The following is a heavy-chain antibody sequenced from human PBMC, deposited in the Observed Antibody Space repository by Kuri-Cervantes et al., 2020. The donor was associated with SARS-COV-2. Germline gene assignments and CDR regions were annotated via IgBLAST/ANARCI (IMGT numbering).Heavy chain of an antibody. CDR2: IKKDGSEK. J-gene: IGHJ3*02. CDR1: GFSFSMYW. D-gene: IGHD6-19*01. V-gene: IGHV3-7*01. Sequence: GESLKISCAASGFSFSMYWMSWARQAPGKGLEWVANIKKDGSEKYYVDSVKGRFTISRDNAKNSLYLQMNSLRAEDTAVYYCAREQWLELDAFDIWGQGTMVTVSS. CDR3: AREQWLELDAFDI.